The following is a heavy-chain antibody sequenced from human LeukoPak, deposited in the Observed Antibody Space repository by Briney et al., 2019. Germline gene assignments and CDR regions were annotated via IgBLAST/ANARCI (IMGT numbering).Heavy chain of an antibody. J-gene: IGHJ4*02. V-gene: IGHV4-39*01. Sequence: SEALSLTCTVSGGSISSSSYYWGWIRHPPGKGLEGIGSIYYSGRTYYNPSLRSRVTISVDTYKNQFSLKLSSVTAAGTAVYYCARRSYGDYVRDYWGQGTLVTVSS. CDR3: ARRSYGDYVRDY. D-gene: IGHD4-17*01. CDR1: GGSISSSSYY. CDR2: IYYSGRT.